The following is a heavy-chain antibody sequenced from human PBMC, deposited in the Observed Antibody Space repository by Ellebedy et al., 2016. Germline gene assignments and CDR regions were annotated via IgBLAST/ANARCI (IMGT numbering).Heavy chain of an antibody. Sequence: SGPTLVKPTQTLTLTCTFSGFSLSTSAVVVGWIRQPPGKALEWLAFIYGNDDKRYIPSLKSRLTITKDTSKNQVVLTMTNMDPVDTATYYCAHRTTVTAVDYWGQGTLVTVSP. V-gene: IGHV2-5*01. CDR2: IYGNDDK. J-gene: IGHJ4*02. CDR3: AHRTTVTAVDY. D-gene: IGHD4-17*01. CDR1: GFSLSTSAVV.